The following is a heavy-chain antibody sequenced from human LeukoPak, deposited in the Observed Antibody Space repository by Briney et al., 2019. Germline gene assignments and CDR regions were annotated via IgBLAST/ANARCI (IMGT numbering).Heavy chain of an antibody. CDR1: GFTFDDYA. CDR3: AKDPPGIAAGP. CDR2: ISWNSGSI. V-gene: IGHV3-9*01. J-gene: IGHJ5*02. D-gene: IGHD6-25*01. Sequence: GRSLRLSCAASGFTFDDYAMHWVRQAPGKGLEWVSGISWNSGSIGYADSVKGRFTISRDNSKNTLYLQMNSLRAEDTAVYYCAKDPPGIAAGPWGQGTLVTVSS.